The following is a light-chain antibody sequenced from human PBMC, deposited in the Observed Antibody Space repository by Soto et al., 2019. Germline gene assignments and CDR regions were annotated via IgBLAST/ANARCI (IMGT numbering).Light chain of an antibody. Sequence: DIQMTQSPSTLSASVGDRVTITCRASQSISSWLAWYQQKPGKAPKLLIYKASGLQSGVPSRFSGSGSGTEFTLTISSLQHDDFATYYCQQYTDYPFTFGPGTKVDI. V-gene: IGKV1-5*03. J-gene: IGKJ3*01. CDR1: QSISSW. CDR2: KAS. CDR3: QQYTDYPFT.